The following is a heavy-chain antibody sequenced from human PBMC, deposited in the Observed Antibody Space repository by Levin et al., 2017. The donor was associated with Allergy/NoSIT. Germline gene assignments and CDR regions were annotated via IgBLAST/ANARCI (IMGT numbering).Heavy chain of an antibody. J-gene: IGHJ3*02. CDR3: ATPDRIAARSDAFDI. CDR1: GYTLTELS. CDR2: FDPEDGET. V-gene: IGHV1-24*01. Sequence: AASVKVSCKVSGYTLTELSMHWVRQAPGKGLEWMGGFDPEDGETIYAQKFQGRVTMTEDTSTDTAYMELSSLRSEDTAVYYCATPDRIAARSDAFDIWGQGTMVTVSS. D-gene: IGHD6-6*01.